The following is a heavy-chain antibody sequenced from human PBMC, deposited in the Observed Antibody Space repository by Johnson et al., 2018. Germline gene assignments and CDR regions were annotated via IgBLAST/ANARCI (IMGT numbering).Heavy chain of an antibody. Sequence: VQLVESGAEVKKXGESXKIXCEGFGYSFPNYWIGWVRQMPTIGLEWMGSIYPGDSDTRYNPSFQGQVTISADNSIRTAYLQWSSLKASDPAMYYCARHLGHLRGAFDIWGQGTMVTVSS. V-gene: IGHV5-51*01. CDR1: GYSFPNYW. CDR2: IYPGDSDT. CDR3: ARHLGHLRGAFDI. J-gene: IGHJ3*02.